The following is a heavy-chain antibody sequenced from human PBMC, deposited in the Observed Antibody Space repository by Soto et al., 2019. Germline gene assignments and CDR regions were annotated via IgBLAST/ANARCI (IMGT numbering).Heavy chain of an antibody. Sequence: PSETLSLTCTVSGGSISSGGYYWSWIRQHPGKGLEWIGYIYYSGSTYYNPSLKSRVTISVDTSKNQFSLKLSSVTAADTAVYYCARTVVVTATDPYSFAYWGQGTLVTVSS. CDR3: ARTVVVTATDPYSFAY. V-gene: IGHV4-31*03. CDR1: GGSISSGGYY. J-gene: IGHJ4*02. D-gene: IGHD2-21*02. CDR2: IYYSGST.